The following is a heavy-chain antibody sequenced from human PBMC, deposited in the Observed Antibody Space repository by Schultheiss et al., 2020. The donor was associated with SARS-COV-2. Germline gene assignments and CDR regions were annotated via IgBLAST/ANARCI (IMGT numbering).Heavy chain of an antibody. V-gene: IGHV3-21*01. J-gene: IGHJ4*02. Sequence: GGSLRLSCAASGFTFSSYGMHWVRQAPGKGLEWVSSISSSSSYIYYADSVKGRFTISRDNAKNTLYLQMSSLRAEDTTVYYCARSTGGSYPEYDYWGQGTLVTVSS. CDR1: GFTFSSYG. D-gene: IGHD1-26*01. CDR3: ARSTGGSYPEYDY. CDR2: ISSSSSYI.